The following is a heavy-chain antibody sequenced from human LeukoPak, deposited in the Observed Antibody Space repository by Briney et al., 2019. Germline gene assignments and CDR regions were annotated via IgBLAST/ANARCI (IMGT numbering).Heavy chain of an antibody. D-gene: IGHD2-2*01. CDR3: AKDRVQVGYYYGMDV. CDR2: ISWNSGSI. J-gene: IGHJ6*02. Sequence: GGSLRLSCAASGFTFDDYGMHWVRQAPGKGLEWVSRISWNSGSIGYADSVKGRFTISRDNAKNSLYLQMNSLRPEGTALYYCAKDRVQVGYYYGMDVWGQGTTVTVSS. V-gene: IGHV3-9*01. CDR1: GFTFDDYG.